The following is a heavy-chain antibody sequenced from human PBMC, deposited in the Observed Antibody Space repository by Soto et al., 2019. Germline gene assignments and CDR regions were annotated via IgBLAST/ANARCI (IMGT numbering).Heavy chain of an antibody. CDR1: GASIRSYH. CDR3: AKDVSSRRWFDP. D-gene: IGHD3-16*01. J-gene: IGHJ5*02. V-gene: IGHV4-4*07. CDR2: IQHTGNT. Sequence: SETLSLTCAVSGASIRSYHWSFLRQPAGKGLEWIGRIQHTGNTNYNPSLKSRVTMSADTSKNQISLKMTSVTAADTAVYFCAKDVSSRRWFDPWGQGVRVTVSS.